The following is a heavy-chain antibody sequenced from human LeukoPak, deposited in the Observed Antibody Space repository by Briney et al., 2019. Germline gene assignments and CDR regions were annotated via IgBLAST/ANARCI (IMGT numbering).Heavy chain of an antibody. CDR2: IYPGDSDT. D-gene: IGHD4-23*01. J-gene: IGHJ4*02. CDR1: GYSFTSYW. Sequence: GESLKISCKGSGYSFTSYWIGWVRQMPGKGLEWMGFIYPGDSDTRYSPSFQGHVTFSADKSIRTAYLQWSSLEASDTAMYYCARTSGDNDGNALYFDYWGQGTLVTVSS. V-gene: IGHV5-51*01. CDR3: ARTSGDNDGNALYFDY.